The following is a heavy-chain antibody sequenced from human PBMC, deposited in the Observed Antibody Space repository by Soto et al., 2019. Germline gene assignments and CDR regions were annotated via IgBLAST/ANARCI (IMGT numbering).Heavy chain of an antibody. CDR3: ATLPPRIEVVKTEIPA. V-gene: IGHV4-39*07. J-gene: IGHJ5*02. D-gene: IGHD2-15*01. CDR1: GGSISSYY. Sequence: SETLSLTCTVSGGSISSYYWGWIRQPPGKGLEWIGKVYYTGITYYNPSLKSRVTISVDTSKNHFSLELSAVTAADTAVYYCATLPPRIEVVKTEIPAWGQGTLVTVSS. CDR2: VYYTGIT.